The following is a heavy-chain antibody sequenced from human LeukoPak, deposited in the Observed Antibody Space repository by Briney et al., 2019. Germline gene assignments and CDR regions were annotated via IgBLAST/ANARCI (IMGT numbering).Heavy chain of an antibody. CDR2: IIPIFGTA. D-gene: IGHD2-2*01. CDR1: GGTFSSYA. CDR3: ARVRVGGVVVPAAPFDY. V-gene: IGHV1-69*13. J-gene: IGHJ4*02. Sequence: ASVKVSCKASGGTFSSYAISWVRQAPGQGLEWMGGIIPIFGTANYAQKFQGRVTITADESTSTAYMELSSLRSEDTAVYYCARVRVGGVVVPAAPFDYWGQGTLVTVSS.